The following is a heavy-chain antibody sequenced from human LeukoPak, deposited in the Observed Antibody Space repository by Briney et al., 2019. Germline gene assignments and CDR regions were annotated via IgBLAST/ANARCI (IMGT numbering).Heavy chain of an antibody. Sequence: PGGSLRLSCAASGFTFSNAWMSWVRQAPGKGLEWVGRIKSKTDGGTTDYAAPVKGRFTISRDDSKNTLYLQINSLKTEDTAVYYCTTRMAILWFGTNDYWGQGTLVTVSS. D-gene: IGHD3-10*01. CDR1: GFTFSNAW. V-gene: IGHV3-15*01. J-gene: IGHJ4*02. CDR2: IKSKTDGGTT. CDR3: TTRMAILWFGTNDY.